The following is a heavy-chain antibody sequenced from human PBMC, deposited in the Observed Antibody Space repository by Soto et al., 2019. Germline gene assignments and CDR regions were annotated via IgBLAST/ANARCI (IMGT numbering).Heavy chain of an antibody. CDR1: GYTFTSYA. D-gene: IGHD2-2*01. V-gene: IGHV1-3*01. CDR3: ARDGDSSSTSCYSRGNYYYGMDV. Sequence: QVQLVQSGAEVKKPGASVKVSCKASGYTFTSYAMHWVRQAPGQRLEWMGWINAGNGNTKYSQKFQGRVTITRDTSASTAYMELSSLRSEDTAVYYCARDGDSSSTSCYSRGNYYYGMDVWGQGTTVTVSS. CDR2: INAGNGNT. J-gene: IGHJ6*02.